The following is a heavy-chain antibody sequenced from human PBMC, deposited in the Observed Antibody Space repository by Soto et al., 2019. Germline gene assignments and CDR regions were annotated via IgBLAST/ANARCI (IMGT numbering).Heavy chain of an antibody. Sequence: GSLRLSCVVSGFIVSDTSMSWVRQAPGKGLEWVSLIYSGDTTYYADSVKGRFTVSRDNSKNTLDLQMNSLRAEDSAVYYCARVRESYYYYGMDVWGQGTTVTVSS. J-gene: IGHJ6*02. CDR3: ARVRESYYYYGMDV. CDR1: GFIVSDTS. CDR2: IYSGDTT. V-gene: IGHV3-53*01.